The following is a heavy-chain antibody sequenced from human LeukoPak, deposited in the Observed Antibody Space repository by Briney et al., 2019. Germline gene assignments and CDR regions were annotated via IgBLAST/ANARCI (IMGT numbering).Heavy chain of an antibody. V-gene: IGHV3-30-3*01. CDR2: ISYDGSNK. CDR3: ARDSRAYYYDSSGSNY. Sequence: PGGSLRLSCAASGFIFTSFAMHWVRQAPGKGLEWVAIISYDGSNKYYVDSVKGRFTISRDNSKNTLYLQVNSLRAEDTAVYYCARDSRAYYYDSSGSNYWGQGTLVTVSS. CDR1: GFIFTSFA. D-gene: IGHD3-22*01. J-gene: IGHJ4*02.